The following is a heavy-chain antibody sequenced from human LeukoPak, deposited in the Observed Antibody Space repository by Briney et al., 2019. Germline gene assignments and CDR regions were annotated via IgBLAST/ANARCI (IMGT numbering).Heavy chain of an antibody. J-gene: IGHJ5*02. D-gene: IGHD1/OR15-1a*01. Sequence: SETLSLTCTVSGGSISSSDYYWGWVRQPPGKGLEWIGSTFYSGAAHCNPSLKSRVTISVDTSNNQFSLMLSSVTAADTAVYYCARRIANRNWFDPWGQGTLVTVSS. CDR3: ARRIANRNWFDP. CDR1: GGSISSSDYY. CDR2: TFYSGAA. V-gene: IGHV4-39*01.